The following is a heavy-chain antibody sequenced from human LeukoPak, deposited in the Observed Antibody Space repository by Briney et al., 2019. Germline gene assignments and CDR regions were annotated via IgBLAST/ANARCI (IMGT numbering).Heavy chain of an antibody. CDR3: AKGSRESSRWYYPDDFDI. CDR2: ISWNSGSI. V-gene: IGHV3-9*01. J-gene: IGHJ3*02. CDR1: GFTFDDYA. D-gene: IGHD6-13*01. Sequence: PGRSLRLSCAASGFTFDDYAMHWVRQAPGKGLEWVSGISWNSGSIDYADSVKGRFTISRDNAKNSLYLQMNSLRAEDTALYYCAKGSRESSRWYYPDDFDIWGQGTRVTVSS.